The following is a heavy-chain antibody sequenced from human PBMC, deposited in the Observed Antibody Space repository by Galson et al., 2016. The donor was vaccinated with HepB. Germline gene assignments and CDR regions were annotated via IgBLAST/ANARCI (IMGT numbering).Heavy chain of an antibody. D-gene: IGHD2-15*01. J-gene: IGHJ5*02. CDR2: INHSGST. CDR3: ARVVVAATNWFDP. Sequence: ETLSLTCGVYGGSFNAYYWSWIRQPPGKRLELTGEINHSGSTKYNPSLKSRVTISVDTSKNQFSLKLTSMTAADTAVYYCARVVVAATNWFDPWGQGTLVTVSS. CDR1: GGSFNAYY. V-gene: IGHV4-34*01.